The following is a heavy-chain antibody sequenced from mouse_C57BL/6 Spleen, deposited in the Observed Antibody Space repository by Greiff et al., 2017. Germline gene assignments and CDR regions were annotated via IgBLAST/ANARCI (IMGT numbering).Heavy chain of an antibody. CDR3: AREDGSSYWYFDV. J-gene: IGHJ1*03. V-gene: IGHV5-16*01. Sequence: EVMLVESEGGLVQPGSSMKLSCTASGFTFSDYYMAWVRQVPEKGLEWVANINYDGSSTYYLDSLKSRFIISRDNAKNILYLQMSSLKSEDTATYYCAREDGSSYWYFDVWGTGTTVTVSS. D-gene: IGHD1-1*01. CDR1: GFTFSDYY. CDR2: INYDGSST.